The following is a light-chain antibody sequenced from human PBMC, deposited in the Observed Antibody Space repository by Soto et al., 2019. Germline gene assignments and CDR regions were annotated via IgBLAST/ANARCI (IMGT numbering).Light chain of an antibody. Sequence: QSALTQPASVSGSPGQSITISCTGTSSDVGRYNYVSWYQQHAGKPPKLMIYDVSNRPSWVSNRFSGSKSGNTASLTISGLQTEDEADYYCSSYTSRSTYVFGTGTKVTVL. CDR1: SSDVGRYNY. CDR3: SSYTSRSTYV. CDR2: DVS. J-gene: IGLJ1*01. V-gene: IGLV2-14*01.